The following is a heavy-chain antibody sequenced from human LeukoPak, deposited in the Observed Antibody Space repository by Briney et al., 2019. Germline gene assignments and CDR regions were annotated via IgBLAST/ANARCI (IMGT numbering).Heavy chain of an antibody. CDR3: ARVNDCGTYNWFDP. Sequence: SETLSLTCAVYGGSFSSYYWSWIRQPPGKGLEWIGEINHSGSTNYNPSLKSRVTISVDTSKNQFSLKLSSVTAADTAVYYCARVNDCGTYNWFDPWGQGTLVTVSS. J-gene: IGHJ5*02. V-gene: IGHV4-34*01. CDR2: INHSGST. CDR1: GGSFSSYY. D-gene: IGHD2-21*02.